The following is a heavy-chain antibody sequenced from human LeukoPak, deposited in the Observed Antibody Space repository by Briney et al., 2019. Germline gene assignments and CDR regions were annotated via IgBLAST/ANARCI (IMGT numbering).Heavy chain of an antibody. Sequence: ASVKVSCKASGYTFTSYDINWVRQATGQGLEWMGWMNPNSGNTGYAQKFQGRVTMTRNTSISTAYMELSSLRAEDTAVYYCARVFEPQSGYDAREDYWGQGTLVTVSS. CDR1: GYTFTSYD. J-gene: IGHJ4*02. D-gene: IGHD5-12*01. CDR3: ARVFEPQSGYDAREDY. V-gene: IGHV1-8*01. CDR2: MNPNSGNT.